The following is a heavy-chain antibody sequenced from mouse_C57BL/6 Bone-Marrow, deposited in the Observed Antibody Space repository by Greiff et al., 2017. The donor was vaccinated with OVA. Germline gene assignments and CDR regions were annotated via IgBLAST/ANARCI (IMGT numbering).Heavy chain of an antibody. CDR1: GFTFSSYG. V-gene: IGHV5-6*02. CDR2: ISSGGSYT. D-gene: IGHD2-4*01. Sequence: DVKLVESGGDLVKPGGSLKLSCAASGFTFSSYGMSWVRQTPDKRLEWVATISSGGSYTYYPDSVKGRFTISRDNAKNTLYLQMSSLKSEDTAMYYCARRDYDHYAMDYWGQGTSVTVYS. J-gene: IGHJ4*01. CDR3: ARRDYDHYAMDY.